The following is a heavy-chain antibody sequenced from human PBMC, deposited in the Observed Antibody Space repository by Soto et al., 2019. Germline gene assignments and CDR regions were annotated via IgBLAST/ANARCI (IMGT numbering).Heavy chain of an antibody. D-gene: IGHD2-15*01. J-gene: IGHJ6*02. CDR1: GGSVSSGSYY. CDR3: ARGDCSGGSCYRNYYYYGMDV. V-gene: IGHV4-61*01. CDR2: IYYSGST. Sequence: QVQLQESGPGLVKPSETLSLTCTVSGGSVSSGSYYWSWIRQPPGKGLEWIGYIYYSGSTNYNPSLKSRVTISVDSSKNQFSLKLSSVTAADTAVYYCARGDCSGGSCYRNYYYYGMDVWGQGTTVTVSS.